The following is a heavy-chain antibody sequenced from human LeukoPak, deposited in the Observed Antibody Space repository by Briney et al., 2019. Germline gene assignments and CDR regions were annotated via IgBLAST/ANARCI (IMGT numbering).Heavy chain of an antibody. Sequence: GGSLRLSCAASGFTFNAFGMNWVRQAPGKGLEWVSYIGTTSGAIYYADSVEGRFTISRDSAKNSLYLQMDSLRAEDTAVYYCARFRTWGDKAFDYWGQGTLVTVSS. D-gene: IGHD2-21*02. CDR2: IGTTSGAI. V-gene: IGHV3-48*01. CDR1: GFTFNAFG. J-gene: IGHJ4*02. CDR3: ARFRTWGDKAFDY.